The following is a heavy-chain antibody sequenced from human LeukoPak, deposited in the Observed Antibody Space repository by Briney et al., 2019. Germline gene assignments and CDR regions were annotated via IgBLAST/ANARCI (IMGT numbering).Heavy chain of an antibody. CDR3: ARGEWEAFLESAFDI. V-gene: IGHV3-20*04. J-gene: IGHJ3*02. CDR2: INWNGGST. D-gene: IGHD1-26*01. CDR1: GFTFDDYG. Sequence: RPGGPLRLSCAASGFTFDDYGMSWVRQAPGKGLEWVSGINWNGGSTGYADSVKGRFTISRDKAKNYLYLQMNGLRAEDTALYYCARGEWEAFLESAFDIWGQGTMVTVSS.